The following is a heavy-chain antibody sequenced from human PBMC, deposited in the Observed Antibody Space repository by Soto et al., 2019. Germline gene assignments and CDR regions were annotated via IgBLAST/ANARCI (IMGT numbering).Heavy chain of an antibody. D-gene: IGHD5-18*01. CDR3: AKGDGRRGYSYGYSAFDI. CDR1: GFTFDDYA. J-gene: IGHJ3*02. CDR2: ISWNSGSI. Sequence: GGSLRLSCAASGFTFDDYAMHWVRQAPGKGLEWVSGISWNSGSIGYADSVKGRFTISRDNAKNSLYLQMNSLRAEDTALYYCAKGDGRRGYSYGYSAFDIWGQGTMVTVSS. V-gene: IGHV3-9*01.